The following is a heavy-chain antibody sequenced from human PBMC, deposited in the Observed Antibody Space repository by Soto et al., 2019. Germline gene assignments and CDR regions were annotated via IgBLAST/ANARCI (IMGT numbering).Heavy chain of an antibody. CDR2: ISYDGSNK. Sequence: QVQLVESGGGVVQPGRSLRLSCAASGFTFSSYAMHWVRQAPGKGLEWVAVISYDGSNKYYADSVKGRFTISRDNSKNTLYLQMNSLRAEDTAVYYCARDAVAVDTRGSFDYWGQGTLVTVSS. CDR1: GFTFSSYA. V-gene: IGHV3-30-3*01. CDR3: ARDAVAVDTRGSFDY. J-gene: IGHJ4*02. D-gene: IGHD6-19*01.